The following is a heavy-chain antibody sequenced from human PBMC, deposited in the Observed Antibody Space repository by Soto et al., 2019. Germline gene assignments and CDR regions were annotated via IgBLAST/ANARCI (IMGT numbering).Heavy chain of an antibody. CDR1: GGSISSGDYY. CDR3: AHRLLTYDILTGSPFDP. CDR2: IYWDDDK. Sequence: TLSLTCTVSGGSISSGDYYWSWIRQPPGKALEWLALIYWDDDKRYSPSLKSRLTITKDTSKNQVVLTMTNMDPVDTATYYCAHRLLTYDILTGSPFDPWGQGTLVTVSS. D-gene: IGHD3-9*01. J-gene: IGHJ5*02. V-gene: IGHV2-5*08.